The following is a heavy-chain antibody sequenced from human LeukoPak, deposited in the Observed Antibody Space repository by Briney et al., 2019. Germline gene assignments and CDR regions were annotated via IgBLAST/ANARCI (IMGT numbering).Heavy chain of an antibody. CDR3: ARGGSSGWMGY. CDR1: GFTVSSNY. CDR2: IYHSGST. V-gene: IGHV4-4*02. J-gene: IGHJ4*02. D-gene: IGHD6-19*01. Sequence: GSLRLSCAASGFTVSSNYMSWVRQPPGKGLEWIGEIYHSGSTNYNPSLKSRVTISVDKSKNQFSLKLSSVTAADTAVYYCARGGSSGWMGYWGQGTLVTVSS.